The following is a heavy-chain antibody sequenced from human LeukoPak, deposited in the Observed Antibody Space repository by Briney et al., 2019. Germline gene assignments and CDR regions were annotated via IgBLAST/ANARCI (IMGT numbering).Heavy chain of an antibody. CDR2: IYSGGTI. J-gene: IGHJ4*02. CDR1: GLTVSANC. CDR3: ARRYCSGDTCYFFDF. Sequence: GGSLRLSCAASGLTVSANCMSWVRQAPGKGLEWVALIYSGGTIFYGDSVKGRFTISRDDSKNTLYVQMNSLRAEGTAVYYCARRYCSGDTCYFFDFWGQGTLVTVSS. D-gene: IGHD2-15*01. V-gene: IGHV3-53*01.